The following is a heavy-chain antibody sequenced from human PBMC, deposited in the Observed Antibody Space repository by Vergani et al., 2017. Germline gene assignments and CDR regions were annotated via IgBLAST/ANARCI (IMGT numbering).Heavy chain of an antibody. CDR1: GGTFSSYA. V-gene: IGHV1-69*01. J-gene: IGHJ4*02. CDR3: ATADVDYYDSSGYYYGNFDY. D-gene: IGHD3-22*01. CDR2: IIPIFGTA. Sequence: QVQLVQSGAEVKKPGSSVKVSCKASGGTFSSYAISWVRQAPGQGLEWMGGIIPIFGTANYAQKFQGRATITADESTSTAYMELSSLRSEDTAVYYCATADVDYYDSSGYYYGNFDYWGQGTLVTVSS.